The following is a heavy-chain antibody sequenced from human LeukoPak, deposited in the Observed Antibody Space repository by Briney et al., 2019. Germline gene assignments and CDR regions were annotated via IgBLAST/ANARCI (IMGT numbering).Heavy chain of an antibody. Sequence: GGSLRLSCAASGFTFSSYEMNWVRQAPGKGLEWIAYLSSSGSAFSYADSVKGRFTISRDNSKNTLYLQMNSLRAEDTAVYYCAKSGLNRFDYWGQGTLVTVSS. CDR3: AKSGLNRFDY. CDR1: GFTFSSYE. V-gene: IGHV3-48*03. CDR2: LSSSGSAF. D-gene: IGHD2-15*01. J-gene: IGHJ4*02.